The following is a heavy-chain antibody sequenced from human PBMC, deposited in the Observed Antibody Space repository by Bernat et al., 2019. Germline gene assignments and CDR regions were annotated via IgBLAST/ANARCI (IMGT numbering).Heavy chain of an antibody. CDR2: INHDSGLL. CDR1: GFIFNNYP. CDR3: VRDIDWTFDL. J-gene: IGHJ3*01. Sequence: EVQLVESGGGLVQPGGSLRLSCAASGFIFNNYPMNWVRQAPGRGLESISPINHDSGLLYYADSVRGRFTISRDNAQNSLYLQMSSLRAEDTAVYFWVRDIDWTFDLWGRGTMVTVSS. V-gene: IGHV3-48*01. D-gene: IGHD2-21*01.